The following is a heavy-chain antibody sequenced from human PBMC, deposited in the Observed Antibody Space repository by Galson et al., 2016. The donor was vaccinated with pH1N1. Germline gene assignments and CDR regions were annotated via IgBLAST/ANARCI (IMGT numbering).Heavy chain of an antibody. Sequence: SVKVSCKASGGTFNTYTINWVRQAPGQGLEWMGRFIPIVDLIHYARNFQGRVILTADKSTGTAYMELSSLRSDDTAMYFCAGALGASIFDSWGQGTLVTVSS. CDR3: AGALGASIFDS. J-gene: IGHJ4*02. D-gene: IGHD3-16*01. V-gene: IGHV1-69*02. CDR1: GGTFNTYT. CDR2: FIPIVDLI.